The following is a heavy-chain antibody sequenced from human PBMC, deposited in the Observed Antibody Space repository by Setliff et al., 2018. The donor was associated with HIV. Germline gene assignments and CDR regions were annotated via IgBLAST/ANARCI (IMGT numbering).Heavy chain of an antibody. D-gene: IGHD4-4*01. CDR2: IHKSGDT. J-gene: IGHJ6*03. Sequence: PSETLSLTCTVSGGSIGVNNYYWAWIRQPPGKGLEWIGRIHKSGDTYYSPSLKSRATISVDTSENHFSLRLPSVTTADTAVYFCARLDYSNYYYYYMDVWGKGTTVTVSS. CDR3: ARLDYSNYYYYYMDV. CDR1: GGSIGVNNYY. V-gene: IGHV4-39*02.